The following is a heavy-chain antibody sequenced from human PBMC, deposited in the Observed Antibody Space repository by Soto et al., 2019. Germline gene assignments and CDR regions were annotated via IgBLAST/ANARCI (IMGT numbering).Heavy chain of an antibody. V-gene: IGHV3-7*01. Sequence: GGSLRLSCAASGFTFSSHWMSWVRQAPGKGLEWVANIKQDGSEKYYVDSVKGRFTISRDNAKNSLYLQMNSLRAEDTAVYYCARATSGGFDIWGQGTMVTV. CDR1: GFTFSSHW. CDR2: IKQDGSEK. J-gene: IGHJ3*02. D-gene: IGHD3-10*01. CDR3: ARATSGGFDI.